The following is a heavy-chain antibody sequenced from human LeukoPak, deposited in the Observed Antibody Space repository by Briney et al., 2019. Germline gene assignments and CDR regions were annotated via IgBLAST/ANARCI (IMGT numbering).Heavy chain of an antibody. CDR1: GDSISSGSYY. Sequence: SQTLSLTCTVSGDSISSGSYYWSWIRQPAGKGPEWIGRIHTSGGTNYNPSLKSRVTISVDTSKNQFSLNLSSVTAADTAVYYCAKGTVTTDRYYFDYWGQGTLVTVSS. CDR3: AKGTVTTDRYYFDY. D-gene: IGHD4-17*01. CDR2: IHTSGGT. V-gene: IGHV4-61*02. J-gene: IGHJ4*02.